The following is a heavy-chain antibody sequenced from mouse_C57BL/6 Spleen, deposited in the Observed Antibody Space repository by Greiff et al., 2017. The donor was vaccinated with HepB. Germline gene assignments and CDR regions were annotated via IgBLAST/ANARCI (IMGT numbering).Heavy chain of an antibody. CDR1: GFSLTSYA. J-gene: IGHJ4*01. Sequence: VLLVESGPGLVAPSPSLSISCTASGFSLTSYAISWVRQPPGKGLEWLGVIWTGGGTNYNSALKSRLSISKDNSKSQVFLKMNSLQTDDTARYYCASIFLYDGPSPYAMDYWGQGTSVTVSS. CDR3: ASIFLYDGPSPYAMDY. V-gene: IGHV2-9-1*01. D-gene: IGHD2-3*01. CDR2: IWTGGGT.